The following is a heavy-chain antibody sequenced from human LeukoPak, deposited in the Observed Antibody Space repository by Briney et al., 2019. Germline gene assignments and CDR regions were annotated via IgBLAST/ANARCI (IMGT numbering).Heavy chain of an antibody. J-gene: IGHJ5*02. D-gene: IGHD2-15*01. V-gene: IGHV4-39*01. Sequence: PSETLSLTCTVSGGSIRSTSYYWGWIRQPPGKGLEWLGSVHYSGSTYDNPSLKSRVTISVDTSKNQFSLKLISVTAADTAVYYCARSGGSNYNWFDPWGQGTLVTVSS. CDR1: GGSIRSTSYY. CDR2: VHYSGST. CDR3: ARSGGSNYNWFDP.